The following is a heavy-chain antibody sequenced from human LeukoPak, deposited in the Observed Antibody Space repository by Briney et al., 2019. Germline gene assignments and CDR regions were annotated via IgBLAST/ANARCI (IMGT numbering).Heavy chain of an antibody. D-gene: IGHD3-16*01. CDR3: ERDPLNLALDY. CDR1: GYTFTGYY. J-gene: IGHJ4*02. Sequence: ASVKVSCKASGYTFTGYYMNWVRQAPGQGLEWMGWINPNSDGTNYAQKFQVRVTMTRDTSISTAYMELSRLRSDDTAVYDCERDPLNLALDYWGQGTLVTVSS. V-gene: IGHV1-2*02. CDR2: INPNSDGT.